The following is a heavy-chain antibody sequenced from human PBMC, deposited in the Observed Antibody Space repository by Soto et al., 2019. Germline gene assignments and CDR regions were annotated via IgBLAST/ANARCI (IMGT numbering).Heavy chain of an antibody. CDR3: ARGVVVTAIKYYFDY. V-gene: IGHV1-69*13. Sequence: ASVKVSCKASGGTFSSYAISWVRQAPGQGLEWMGGIIPIFGTANYAQKFQGRVTITADESTSTAYMELSSLRSEDTAVYYCARGVVVTAIKYYFDYWGQGTLVTVSS. D-gene: IGHD2-21*02. CDR1: GGTFSSYA. CDR2: IIPIFGTA. J-gene: IGHJ4*02.